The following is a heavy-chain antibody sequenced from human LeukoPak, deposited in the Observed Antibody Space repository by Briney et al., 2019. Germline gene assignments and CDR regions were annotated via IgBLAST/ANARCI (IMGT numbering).Heavy chain of an antibody. CDR1: GFTFSSYG. D-gene: IGHD6-19*01. Sequence: GRSLRLSCAASGFTFSSYGMHWVRQAPGKGLEWVAVIWYDGSNKYYADSVKGRFTISRDSSKNTLYLQMNSLRAEDTAVYYCARDRGSGWYDAIDYWGQGTLVTVSS. CDR3: ARDRGSGWYDAIDY. J-gene: IGHJ4*02. V-gene: IGHV3-33*01. CDR2: IWYDGSNK.